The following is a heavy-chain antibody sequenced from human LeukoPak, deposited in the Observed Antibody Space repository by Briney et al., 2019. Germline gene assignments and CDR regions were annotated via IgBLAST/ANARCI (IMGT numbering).Heavy chain of an antibody. CDR1: GCTFTSYA. J-gene: IGHJ4*02. Sequence: ASVKVSCKASGCTFTSYAMHWVRQAPGQRLEWMGWINAGNGNTKYSQKFQGRVTITRDTSASTAYMELSSLRSEDTAVYYCARKYDFWSGYHFDYWGQGTLVTVSS. CDR3: ARKYDFWSGYHFDY. CDR2: INAGNGNT. D-gene: IGHD3-3*01. V-gene: IGHV1-3*01.